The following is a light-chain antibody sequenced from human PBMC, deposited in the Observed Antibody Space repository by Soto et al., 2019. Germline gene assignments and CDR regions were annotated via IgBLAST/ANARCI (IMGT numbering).Light chain of an antibody. CDR1: QRINTY. CDR3: QQSYSTPPA. J-gene: IGKJ5*01. V-gene: IGKV1-39*01. CDR2: AAS. Sequence: DIQMTQSPSSLSASVGDRVTITCRASQRINTYLYWYQQKPGKAPKLLISAASSLQSGVPSRFSGSGSGTEFTLTISSLQPEDFATYYCQQSYSTPPAFGQGTRLEI.